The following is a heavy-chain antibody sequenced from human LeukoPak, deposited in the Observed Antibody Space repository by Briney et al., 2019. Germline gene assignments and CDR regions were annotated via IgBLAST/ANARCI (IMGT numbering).Heavy chain of an antibody. Sequence: GGSLRLSCAASGFTFSSYGMHLVRQAPGKGLEWVAFIRYDGSNKYYADSVKGRFTISRDNSKNTLYLQMNSLRAEDTAVYYCAKDRRYCSSTSCRDYYYYMDVWGKGTTVTVSS. CDR3: AKDRRYCSSTSCRDYYYYMDV. CDR2: IRYDGSNK. CDR1: GFTFSSYG. D-gene: IGHD2-2*01. J-gene: IGHJ6*03. V-gene: IGHV3-30*02.